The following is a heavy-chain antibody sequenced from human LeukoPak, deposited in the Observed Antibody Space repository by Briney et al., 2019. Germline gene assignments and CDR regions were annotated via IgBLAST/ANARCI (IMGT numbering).Heavy chain of an antibody. V-gene: IGHV4-4*07. Sequence: SETQSLNCTVSGSSISTYYWRWIRQSAGKGLEWIGRIHTSGSTDYNPSLKSRVTMSIDTSNNQFSLKVNSVTAADTGVYYCARAPEFSSGWLLDCWGQGSLVTVAS. CDR2: IHTSGST. D-gene: IGHD6-19*01. CDR1: GSSISTYY. CDR3: ARAPEFSSGWLLDC. J-gene: IGHJ4*02.